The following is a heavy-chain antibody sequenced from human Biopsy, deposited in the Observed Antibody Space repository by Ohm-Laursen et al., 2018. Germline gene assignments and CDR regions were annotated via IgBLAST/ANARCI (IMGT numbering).Heavy chain of an antibody. D-gene: IGHD1-1*01. V-gene: IGHV6-1*01. CDR2: TYYRTKWFN. J-gene: IGHJ5*02. CDR3: ARETPTGIPFNWFDP. Sequence: QTPSLTCAISGDSVSSNDAAWNWIRQSPSRGLEWLGRTYYRTKWFNEYAVFVKSRISINPDTSKNQFSLQLNSVTPEDTAVYYCARETPTGIPFNWFDPWGQGALVTVSS. CDR1: GDSVSSNDAA.